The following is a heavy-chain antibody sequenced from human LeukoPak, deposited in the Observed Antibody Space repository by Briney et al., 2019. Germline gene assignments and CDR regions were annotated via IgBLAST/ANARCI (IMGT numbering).Heavy chain of an antibody. D-gene: IGHD3-10*01. Sequence: WVRQAPGKGLEWVAVISYDGSNKYYADSVKGRFTISRDNSKNTLYLQMNSLRAEDTAVYYCAKDLRDYYGSVKYWGQGTLVTVSS. CDR2: ISYDGSNK. V-gene: IGHV3-30*18. J-gene: IGHJ4*02. CDR3: AKDLRDYYGSVKY.